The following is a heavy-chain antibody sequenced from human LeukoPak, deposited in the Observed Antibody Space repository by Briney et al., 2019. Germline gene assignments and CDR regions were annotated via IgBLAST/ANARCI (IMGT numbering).Heavy chain of an antibody. CDR3: ARWGQDYYRNWFDP. Sequence: SQTLSLTCTVSGGSISSGGYYWSWIRQHPGKGLEGIGYIYYSGSTYYNPSLKSRVTISVDPSKNQFSLKLSSVTAADNAVYYCARWGQDYYRNWFDPWGQGNVVTVSS. D-gene: IGHD3-10*01. CDR2: IYYSGST. J-gene: IGHJ5*02. V-gene: IGHV4-31*03. CDR1: GGSISSGGYY.